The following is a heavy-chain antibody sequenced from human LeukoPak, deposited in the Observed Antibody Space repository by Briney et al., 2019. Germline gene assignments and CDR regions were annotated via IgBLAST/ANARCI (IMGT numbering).Heavy chain of an antibody. CDR2: ISYSGST. Sequence: PSETVSLTCTVSGYSISSGYYWGWIRQPPGKGLEWIGSISYSGSTYYSPSLKSRVTISLDTSKNQFSLKLSSVTAADTAVYYCARDRDYGSNSSGYWGQGTLVTVSS. V-gene: IGHV4-38-2*02. J-gene: IGHJ4*02. D-gene: IGHD4-23*01. CDR1: GYSISSGYY. CDR3: ARDRDYGSNSSGY.